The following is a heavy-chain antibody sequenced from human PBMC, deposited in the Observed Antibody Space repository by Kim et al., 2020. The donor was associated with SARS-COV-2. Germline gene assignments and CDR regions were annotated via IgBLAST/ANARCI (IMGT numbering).Heavy chain of an antibody. V-gene: IGHV4-31*03. Sequence: SETLSLTCTVSGGSISSGGYYWSWIRQHPGKGLEWIGYIYYSGSTYYNPSLKSRVTISVDTSKNQFSLKLSSVTAADTAVYYCARAYSSGYHRPLFDYWGQGTLVTVSS. CDR1: GGSISSGGYY. J-gene: IGHJ4*02. D-gene: IGHD3-22*01. CDR3: ARAYSSGYHRPLFDY. CDR2: IYYSGST.